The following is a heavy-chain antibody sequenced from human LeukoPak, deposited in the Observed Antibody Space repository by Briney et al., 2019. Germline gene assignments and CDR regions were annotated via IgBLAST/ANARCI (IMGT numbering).Heavy chain of an antibody. CDR2: ISGSGDNT. V-gene: IGHV3-23*01. CDR3: AKGSYYDSSGSFYFDY. CDR1: GFTFSSYA. Sequence: GGSLRLSCAASGFTFSSYAMSWVRQAPGKGLEWISGISGSGDNTYYADSVKGRFTISRDNSKNTLYVQVNSLGTEDTAAYYCAKGSYYDSSGSFYFDYWGQGTLVTVSS. D-gene: IGHD3-22*01. J-gene: IGHJ4*02.